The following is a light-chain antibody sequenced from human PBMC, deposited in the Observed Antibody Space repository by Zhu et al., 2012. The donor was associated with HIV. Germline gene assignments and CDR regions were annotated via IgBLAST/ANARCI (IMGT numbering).Light chain of an antibody. V-gene: IGKV3-11*01. CDR1: GSVRSF. CDR3: QQRSSWPLT. Sequence: EVVLTQSPATLSLSPGERATVSCRASGSVRSFLAWYQQKPGQAPRLLIYDTSQRATGIPARFSGSGSGTDFTLTISSLEPEDFTLYYCQQRSSWPLTFGGGTKVEIK. J-gene: IGKJ4*01. CDR2: DTS.